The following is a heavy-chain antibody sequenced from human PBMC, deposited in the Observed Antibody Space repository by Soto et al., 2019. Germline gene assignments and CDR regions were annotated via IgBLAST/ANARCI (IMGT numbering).Heavy chain of an antibody. CDR3: AKPRSCSGYSCYGEQW. V-gene: IGHV1-18*01. Sequence: QVQLVQSGPDVKQPGASVKVSCKASGYPFTSYGITWVRQAPGQGLEWMGWTSTYNGNTNLAQNLQGRVIMTTDTSTNTAHIELRSLTSDVSSFECCAKPRSCSGYSCYGEQWWGQGTQVSVSS. CDR2: TSTYNGNT. D-gene: IGHD2-2*01. CDR1: GYPFTSYG. J-gene: IGHJ4*02.